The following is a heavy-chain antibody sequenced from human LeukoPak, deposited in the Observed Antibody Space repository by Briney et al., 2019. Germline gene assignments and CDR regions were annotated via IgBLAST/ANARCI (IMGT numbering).Heavy chain of an antibody. Sequence: KTSETLSLTCTVSGDSISSHFWSWIRQPPGKGLEWIGCIHYTGSTNYSPSLKSRVTISVDTSKNQFSLRLSSVTAADTAVYYCARLRRGSSAYPEYFQHWGQGTLVTVSS. CDR3: ARLRRGSSAYPEYFQH. CDR2: IHYTGST. J-gene: IGHJ1*01. CDR1: GDSISSHF. D-gene: IGHD3-22*01. V-gene: IGHV4-59*08.